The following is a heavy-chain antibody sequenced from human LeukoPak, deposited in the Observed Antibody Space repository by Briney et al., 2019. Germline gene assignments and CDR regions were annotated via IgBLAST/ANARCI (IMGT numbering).Heavy chain of an antibody. CDR3: ARDPPGHWYFDL. V-gene: IGHV1-2*06. CDR2: INPNSGGT. CDR1: GYTFTGYY. Sequence: ASVKVSCKASGYTFTGYYMHWVRQAPGQGLEWMGRINPNSGGTNYAQKFQGRVTMTRDTSISIAYMELSRLRSDDTAVYYCARDPPGHWYFDLWGRGTLVTVSS. J-gene: IGHJ2*01.